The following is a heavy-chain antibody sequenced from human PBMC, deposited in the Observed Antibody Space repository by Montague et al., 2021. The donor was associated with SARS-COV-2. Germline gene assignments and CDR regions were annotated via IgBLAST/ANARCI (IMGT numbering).Heavy chain of an antibody. Sequence: SLRLSCAASGFTVSRYAMHWVRQAPGKGLEWVAVMSHDGSNKYYADSVKGRFTISRDNSKNTLYLQMNSLRAEDTAVYYCGRVLRGYSDVYKDYYYYYGMDVWGQGTTVTVSS. D-gene: IGHD5-18*01. CDR3: GRVLRGYSDVYKDYYYYYGMDV. CDR2: MSHDGSNK. V-gene: IGHV3-30-3*01. J-gene: IGHJ6*02. CDR1: GFTVSRYA.